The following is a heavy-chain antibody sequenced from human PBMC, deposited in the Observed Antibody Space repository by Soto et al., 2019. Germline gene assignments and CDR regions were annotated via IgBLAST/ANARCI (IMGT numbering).Heavy chain of an antibody. CDR2: IRSSGDKT. D-gene: IGHD6-19*01. CDR1: GNTFSSYA. Sequence: GGSMRLSCAASGNTFSSYAMSWVRQAPGKGLEWVSAIRSSGDKTYYAESVKGRFTISRDNSKSTLYLQMNSLGAEDTAVYYCAKLPVAGSSTFDYWGQGIPVPVSS. J-gene: IGHJ4*02. V-gene: IGHV3-23*01. CDR3: AKLPVAGSSTFDY.